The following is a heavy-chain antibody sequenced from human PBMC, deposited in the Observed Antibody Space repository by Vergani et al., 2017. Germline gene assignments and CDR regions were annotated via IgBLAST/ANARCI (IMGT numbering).Heavy chain of an antibody. CDR2: ISGSGMSA. J-gene: IGHJ6*03. CDR1: EFTFSNYA. Sequence: EVHLAESGGGLVQSGGSLRLSCAASEFTFSNYAMNWVRQAPGKGLEWVSGISGSGMSAYYTDSVKGRFTISRDNSKNMLFLQMNNLRTEDTAIYYCAKDLLGGSIFPQYYYRDVWGKGTTVTVSS. V-gene: IGHV3-23*04. D-gene: IGHD3-16*01. CDR3: AKDLLGGSIFPQYYYRDV.